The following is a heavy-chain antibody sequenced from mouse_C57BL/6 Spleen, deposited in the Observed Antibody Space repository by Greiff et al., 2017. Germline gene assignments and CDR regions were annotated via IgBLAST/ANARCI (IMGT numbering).Heavy chain of an antibody. CDR1: GYTFTDYN. J-gene: IGHJ1*03. CDR2: LNPNNGGT. Sequence: EVQLQQSGPELVKPGASVKMSCKASGYTFTDYNMHWVKQSHGKSLEWIGYLNPNNGGTSYNQKFKGKATLTLNKSSSTAYRELRSLTSEDSAVYYCARASGSIHGYYWYFDVWGTGTTVTVSS. D-gene: IGHD2-2*01. CDR3: ARASGSIHGYYWYFDV. V-gene: IGHV1-22*01.